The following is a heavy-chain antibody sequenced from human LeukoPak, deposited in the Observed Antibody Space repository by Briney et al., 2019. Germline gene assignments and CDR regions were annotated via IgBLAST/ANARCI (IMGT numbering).Heavy chain of an antibody. D-gene: IGHD3-3*01. CDR1: GFTVSRNY. CDR3: ARWRPIDAFDI. V-gene: IGHV3-53*04. CDR2: LSSTGNT. Sequence: GGSLRLSCAASGFTVSRNYMNWVRQAPGKGLEWVSLLSSTGNTSYAASVKGRFTISRHNSKNTLYLQVNSLRPEDTAMYYCARWRPIDAFDIWGQGTMVIVSS. J-gene: IGHJ3*02.